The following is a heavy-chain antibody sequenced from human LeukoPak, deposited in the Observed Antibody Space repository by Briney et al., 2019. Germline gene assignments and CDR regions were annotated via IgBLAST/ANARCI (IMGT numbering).Heavy chain of an antibody. V-gene: IGHV1-8*01. D-gene: IGHD6-25*01. J-gene: IGHJ4*02. CDR1: GYSFTSYD. CDR2: MTPNNGNG. Sequence: ASVKVSCKASGYSFTSYDIHWVRQAPGQGLEWMGWMTPNNGNGGHAQKFQGRVTLTRDTSTGTAYMELSSLTSADTAIYFCAREGGQAAELDNWGQGTQVTVSS. CDR3: AREGGQAAELDN.